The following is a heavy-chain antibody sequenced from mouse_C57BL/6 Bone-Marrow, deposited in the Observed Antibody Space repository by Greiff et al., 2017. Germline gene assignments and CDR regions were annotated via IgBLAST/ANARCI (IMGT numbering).Heavy chain of an antibody. D-gene: IGHD1-1*01. V-gene: IGHV1-55*01. CDR2: IYPGSGSP. Sequence: QVQLQQSGAELVKPGASVKMSCKASGYTFTSYWITWVKQRPGQGLEWIGDIYPGSGSPNYNEKFKSKATLTVDTSSSTAYMQLSSLTSEDSAVYYCARYGRGYAMDYWGQGTSVTVSS. J-gene: IGHJ4*01. CDR1: GYTFTSYW. CDR3: ARYGRGYAMDY.